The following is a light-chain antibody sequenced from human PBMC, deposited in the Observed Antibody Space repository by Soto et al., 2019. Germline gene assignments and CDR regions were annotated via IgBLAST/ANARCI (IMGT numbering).Light chain of an antibody. CDR2: NVS. V-gene: IGLV2-14*01. Sequence: QSALTQPASVSGSPGQSRTISCSGTGSGVGGYNHISCYQQHPGKVPQLLIYNVSHRPSGVSHQFSGSKSGNTASLTISGLQAEDEADYHCSSSTTGSPYVVFGGGTEVTV. CDR3: SSSTTGSPYVV. J-gene: IGLJ2*01. CDR1: GSGVGGYNH.